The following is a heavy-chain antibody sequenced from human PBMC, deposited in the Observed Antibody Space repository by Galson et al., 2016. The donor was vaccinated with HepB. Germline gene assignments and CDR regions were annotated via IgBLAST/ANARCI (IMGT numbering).Heavy chain of an antibody. CDR2: ISSSGSTI. D-gene: IGHD3-22*01. CDR3: VRGRYDGGGYGDF. V-gene: IGHV3-48*03. Sequence: SLRLSCAASGFTFSSYEMNWVRQAPGKGLEWVSYISSSGSTIYYADSMKGRFTISKDNAKNSMYLQMNSLRAEDTAVYYCVRGRYDGGGYGDFWGQGTLVTVSS. J-gene: IGHJ4*02. CDR1: GFTFSSYE.